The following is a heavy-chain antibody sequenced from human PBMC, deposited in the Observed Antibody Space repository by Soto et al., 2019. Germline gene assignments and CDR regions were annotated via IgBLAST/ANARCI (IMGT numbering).Heavy chain of an antibody. CDR3: VRDRGIVGGRKYFDY. V-gene: IGHV1-3*01. J-gene: IGHJ4*02. Sequence: QVQLVQPGAEVGKPGASVKVSCKASGYTFTDYGMHWVRQAPGQRLEWMGWINGGNGNTKYSQKFQGRVTITRDMSANTGYMKLSGLRYEDTAIYYCVRDRGIVGGRKYFDYWGQGTLVPVSS. CDR1: GYTFTDYG. CDR2: INGGNGNT. D-gene: IGHD1-26*01.